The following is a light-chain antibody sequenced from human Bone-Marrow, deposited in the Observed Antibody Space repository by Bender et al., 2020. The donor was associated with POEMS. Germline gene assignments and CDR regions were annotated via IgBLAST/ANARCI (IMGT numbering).Light chain of an antibody. J-gene: IGLJ3*02. Sequence: QSVLTQPPSASGTPGQRVTISCSGGSSNIGAHAVNWYQHLPGTAPKLLIYSSHRRPSEVPDRFSGSKSGTSASLAISGLQSEDEGDYYCATWADTLNGHWVFGGGTKLTVL. CDR1: SSNIGAHA. CDR2: SSH. V-gene: IGLV1-44*01. CDR3: ATWADTLNGHWV.